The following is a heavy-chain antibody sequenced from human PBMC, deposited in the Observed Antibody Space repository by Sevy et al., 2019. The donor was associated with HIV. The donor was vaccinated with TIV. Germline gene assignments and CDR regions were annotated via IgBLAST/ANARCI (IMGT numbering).Heavy chain of an antibody. CDR1: GGSFSGYY. D-gene: IGHD6-13*01. Sequence: SETLSLTCAVYGGSFSGYYWSWIRQPPGKGLEWIGEINHSGSTNYNPSLKSRVTISVDTSKNQFSLKLGSVTAADTAVYYCASTPGSSSWYVGYYYGMDVWGQGTTVTVSS. CDR2: INHSGST. J-gene: IGHJ6*02. CDR3: ASTPGSSSWYVGYYYGMDV. V-gene: IGHV4-34*01.